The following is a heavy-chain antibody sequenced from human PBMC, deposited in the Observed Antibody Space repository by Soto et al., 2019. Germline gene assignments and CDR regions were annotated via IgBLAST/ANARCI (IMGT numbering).Heavy chain of an antibody. D-gene: IGHD1-20*01. V-gene: IGHV3-30*18. J-gene: IGHJ6*01. CDR3: EKGTDNLNDPPGTYFYYTLEV. Sequence: PGGSLRLSCAASGFTFSSYAMHWVRQAPGKGLEWVAVISYDGSKKYYANSVRGRFTISRDDSKNTLLLQLNSLRSEDTAVYYCEKGTDNLNDPPGTYFYYTLEVWGQWTAVTAP. CDR1: GFTFSSYA. CDR2: ISYDGSKK.